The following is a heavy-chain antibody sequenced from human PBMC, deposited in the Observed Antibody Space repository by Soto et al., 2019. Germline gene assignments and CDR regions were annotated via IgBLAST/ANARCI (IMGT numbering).Heavy chain of an antibody. Sequence: GGSLRLSCATSGFTFSHCGFHWARQAPGEGLEWVAFISYDGTKKYYPDSVRGRFTISRDNSKDTLYLDINSLRAEDAAMYFCVRDEGAPRTYYFDHWGQGALVTVSS. CDR1: GFTFSHCG. D-gene: IGHD2-21*01. V-gene: IGHV3-33*05. J-gene: IGHJ4*02. CDR2: ISYDGTKK. CDR3: VRDEGAPRTYYFDH.